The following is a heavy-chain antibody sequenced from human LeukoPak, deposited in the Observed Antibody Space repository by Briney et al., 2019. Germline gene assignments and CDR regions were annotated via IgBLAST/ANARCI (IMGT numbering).Heavy chain of an antibody. Sequence: SVKVSCKASGGTFSSYAFSWVRQAPGQGLEWMGRIIPILGIANYAQKFQGRVTITADKSTSTAYMELSSVRSEDTAVYYCAREGGDYGWFDPWGQGTLVTVSS. D-gene: IGHD4-17*01. CDR2: IIPILGIA. CDR3: AREGGDYGWFDP. CDR1: GGTFSSYA. J-gene: IGHJ5*02. V-gene: IGHV1-69*04.